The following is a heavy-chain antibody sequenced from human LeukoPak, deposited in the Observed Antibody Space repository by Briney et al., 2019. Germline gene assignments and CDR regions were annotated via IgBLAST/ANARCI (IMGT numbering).Heavy chain of an antibody. CDR2: IYTGWTT. J-gene: IGHJ5*02. D-gene: IGHD4-17*01. V-gene: IGHV4-4*09. CDR1: GTTISAFY. Sequence: PSETLSLTCTVSGTTISAFYWAWIRQSPGKGLEWIGYIYTGWTTNYNPSHYSRVTISVDTSKNQIFLKLRSVTAADTAVYFCARQFNDNGDYLGWFDPWGQGTLVTVSP. CDR3: ARQFNDNGDYLGWFDP.